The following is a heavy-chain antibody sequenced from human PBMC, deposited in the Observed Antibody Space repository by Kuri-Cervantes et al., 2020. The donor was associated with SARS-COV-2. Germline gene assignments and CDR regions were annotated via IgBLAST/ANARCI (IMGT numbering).Heavy chain of an antibody. CDR1: GFTFSSYG. CDR2: IRYDGSNK. V-gene: IGHV3-30*02. CDR3: AKSRGIAAQDYFDY. D-gene: IGHD6-13*01. Sequence: GESLKISCAASGFTFSSYGMHWVRQAPGKGLEWVAFIRYDGSNKYYADSVKGRFTISRDNSKNTLYLQMSSLRAEDTAVYYCAKSRGIAAQDYFDYWGQGTLVTVSS. J-gene: IGHJ4*02.